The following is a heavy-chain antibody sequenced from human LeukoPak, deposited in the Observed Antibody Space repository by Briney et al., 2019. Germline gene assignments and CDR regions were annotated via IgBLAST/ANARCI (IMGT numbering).Heavy chain of an antibody. D-gene: IGHD3-9*01. CDR3: ARLVAGLRYFDY. V-gene: IGHV4-39*01. CDR2: IYYSGST. CDR1: GGSISSSTHY. J-gene: IGHJ4*02. Sequence: SETPSLTCTVSGGSISSSTHYWGWIRQPPGRGLEWIASIYYSGSTYYNPSLKSRVTISVDTSKNQFSLKLSSVTAADTAVYYCARLVAGLRYFDYWGQGTLVTVSS.